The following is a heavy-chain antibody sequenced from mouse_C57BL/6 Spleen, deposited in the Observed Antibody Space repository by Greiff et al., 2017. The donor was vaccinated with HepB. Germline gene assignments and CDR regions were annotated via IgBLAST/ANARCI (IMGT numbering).Heavy chain of an antibody. CDR2: INPNNGGT. D-gene: IGHD1-1*01. J-gene: IGHJ2*01. Sequence: EVQLQQSGPELVKPGASVKMSCKASGYTFTDYNMHWVKQSHGKSLEWIGYINPNNGGTSYNQKFKGKATLTVNKSSSTAYMELRSLTSEDSAVYYCARWERITTVVAVDYWGQGTTHTVSS. CDR1: GYTFTDYN. V-gene: IGHV1-22*01. CDR3: ARWERITTVVAVDY.